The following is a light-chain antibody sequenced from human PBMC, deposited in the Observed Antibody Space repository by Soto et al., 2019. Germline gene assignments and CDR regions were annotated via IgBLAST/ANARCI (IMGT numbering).Light chain of an antibody. Sequence: QPVLTQPGSVYGSPGQSITISCTGTSSDVGGYNYVSWYQSHPGEAPKLIIYDVSNRPSGVSDRLSGSKSGNTASLTISGLQAEDEADYYCRSYTSSISYVFGTGTKVTVL. CDR1: SSDVGGYNY. CDR3: RSYTSSISYV. J-gene: IGLJ1*01. V-gene: IGLV2-14*03. CDR2: DVS.